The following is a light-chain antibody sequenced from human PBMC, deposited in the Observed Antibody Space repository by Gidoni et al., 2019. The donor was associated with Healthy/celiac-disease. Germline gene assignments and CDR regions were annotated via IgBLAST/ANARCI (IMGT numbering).Light chain of an antibody. J-gene: IGKJ2*01. CDR2: WAS. Sequence: DIVMTQSPESLAVSLGERATINCKSSQSFLYRSNHKNYFAWYQQKPGQPPKLLVYWASTRESGVPNRFSGGGSGTDFTLTISSLQAEDVAVYYCQQYYSTPYTFGQGTKLEIK. CDR1: QSFLYRSNHKNY. CDR3: QQYYSTPYT. V-gene: IGKV4-1*01.